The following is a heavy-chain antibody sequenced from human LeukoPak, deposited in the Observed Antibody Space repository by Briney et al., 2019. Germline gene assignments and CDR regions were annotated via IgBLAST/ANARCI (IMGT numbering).Heavy chain of an antibody. D-gene: IGHD3-22*01. V-gene: IGHV3-23*01. CDR2: ITSSGDAT. J-gene: IGHJ5*01. CDR3: AKDRPNYHESNGHYYRLNGDS. Sequence: GGSLRLSCAASGFTFNIYAMSWLRQAPGKGLEWVSSITSSGDATFHADSVKDRFTISRDNSKSTLYLQMSRLRVEDTAVYYCAKDRPNYHESNGHYYRLNGDSWGQGTLVTVSS. CDR1: GFTFNIYA.